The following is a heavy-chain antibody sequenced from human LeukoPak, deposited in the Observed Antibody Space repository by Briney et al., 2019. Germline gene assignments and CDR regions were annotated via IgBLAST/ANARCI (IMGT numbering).Heavy chain of an antibody. V-gene: IGHV3-7*01. D-gene: IGHD2-8*02. J-gene: IGHJ4*02. CDR3: VRAPATNEWRCMDY. CDR1: GFTFSNYW. CDR2: IKQDGSEK. Sequence: GGSLRLSCSASGFTFSNYWMGWVRQAPGKGLEWVANIKQDGSEKRYVDPVKGRFTISRDNAKNSLYLQMNSLTAEDTGVYYCVRAPATNEWRCMDYWGQGTLVTVSS.